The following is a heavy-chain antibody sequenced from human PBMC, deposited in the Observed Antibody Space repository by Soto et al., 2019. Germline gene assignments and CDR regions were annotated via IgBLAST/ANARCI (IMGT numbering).Heavy chain of an antibody. CDR1: GGSFSGYY. CDR3: ARGALAEGVFWSGYSYYYYYGMDV. CDR2: INHSGST. J-gene: IGHJ6*02. V-gene: IGHV4-34*01. Sequence: SETLSLTCAVYGGSFSGYYWSWIRQPTGKGLEWIGEINHSGSTNYNPSLKSRVTISVDTSKNQFSLKLSSVTAADTAVYYCARGALAEGVFWSGYSYYYYYGMDVWGQGTTVTVSS. D-gene: IGHD3-3*01.